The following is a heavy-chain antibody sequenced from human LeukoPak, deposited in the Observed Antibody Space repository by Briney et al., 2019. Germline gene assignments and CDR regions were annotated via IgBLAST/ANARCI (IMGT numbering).Heavy chain of an antibody. Sequence: PSETLSLTCTVSGGSVSRGGYYWNWIPQHPGKGLEWIGFTSYSEGTYYNPSLRSRITISVDIYQNQFSLKLRDVTAEDTAVYFWATAGWESFYFDSWGQG. CDR1: GGSVSRGGYY. V-gene: IGHV4-31*03. J-gene: IGHJ4*02. CDR3: ATAGWESFYFDS. D-gene: IGHD1-26*01. CDR2: TSYSEGT.